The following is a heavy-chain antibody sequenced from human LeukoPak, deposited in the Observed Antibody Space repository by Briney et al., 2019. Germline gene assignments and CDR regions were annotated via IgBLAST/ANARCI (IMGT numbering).Heavy chain of an antibody. V-gene: IGHV3-15*07. Sequence: GGSLRLSCATSGFTSSNAWMNWVRQAPGKGLEWVGRIRSNSDGGTIDYAAPVKGRFTLSRDDSKTTLYLQMNSLQTEDTAVYYCATDFYDSTWGQGTLVTVSS. CDR3: ATDFYDST. J-gene: IGHJ5*02. CDR2: IRSNSDGGTI. D-gene: IGHD3-22*01. CDR1: GFTSSNAW.